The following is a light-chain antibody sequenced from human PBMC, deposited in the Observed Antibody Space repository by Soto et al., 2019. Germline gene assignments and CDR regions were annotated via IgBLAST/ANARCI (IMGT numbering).Light chain of an antibody. J-gene: IGLJ1*01. Sequence: QSVLTQPASVSGSPGQSITISCTGTTSDVGGYNYVSWYQQHPGKAPKLLIYEVSNRPSGVSNRFSGSKSGNTASLTTSGLQAEDEAAYYCFSYTTSSAPYVFGTGTKVTVL. V-gene: IGLV2-14*01. CDR3: FSYTTSSAPYV. CDR1: TSDVGGYNY. CDR2: EVS.